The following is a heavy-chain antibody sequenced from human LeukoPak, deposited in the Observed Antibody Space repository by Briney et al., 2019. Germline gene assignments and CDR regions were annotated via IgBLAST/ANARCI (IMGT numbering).Heavy chain of an antibody. J-gene: IGHJ4*02. Sequence: SGTLSLTCTVSGYSISSGYYWGWIRQPPGKGLEWIGSIYHSGSTYYNPSLKSRVTISVDTSKNQFSLKLSSVTAADTAVYYCARSEPDIAVAGTPFDYWGQGTLVTVSS. V-gene: IGHV4-38-2*02. CDR1: GYSISSGYY. CDR3: ARSEPDIAVAGTPFDY. D-gene: IGHD6-19*01. CDR2: IYHSGST.